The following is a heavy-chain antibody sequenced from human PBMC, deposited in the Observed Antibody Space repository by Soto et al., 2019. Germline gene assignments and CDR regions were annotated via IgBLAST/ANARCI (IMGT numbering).Heavy chain of an antibody. CDR2: IYSGGST. D-gene: IGHD6-6*01. Sequence: GGSLRLSCAASGITVSGNYMAWVRQAPGEGLEWVSLIYSGGSTFYTDSVRGRFIISRDNSKNTLYLQMNSLRAEDTAMYYCARVPHRFRSSSNYIWGQGTLVTVSS. CDR1: GITVSGNY. CDR3: ARVPHRFRSSSNYI. J-gene: IGHJ4*02. V-gene: IGHV3-53*01.